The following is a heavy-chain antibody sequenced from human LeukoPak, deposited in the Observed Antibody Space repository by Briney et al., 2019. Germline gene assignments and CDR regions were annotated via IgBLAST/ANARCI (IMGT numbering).Heavy chain of an antibody. D-gene: IGHD2-2*01. V-gene: IGHV1-69*04. J-gene: IGHJ6*02. CDR2: IIPILGIA. Sequence: ASVKVSCKASGGTFSSYAISWVRQAPGQGLEWMGRIIPILGIANYAQKFQGRVTITADKSTSTAYMELSSLRSEDTAVYYCARGRGIDIVVVLAAPGGGMDVWGQGNTVTVSS. CDR3: ARGRGIDIVVVLAAPGGGMDV. CDR1: GGTFSSYA.